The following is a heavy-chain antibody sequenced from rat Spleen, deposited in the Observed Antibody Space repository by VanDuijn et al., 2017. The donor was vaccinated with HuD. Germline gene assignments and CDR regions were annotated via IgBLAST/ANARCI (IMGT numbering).Heavy chain of an antibody. Sequence: EVQLVESGGGLVQPGRSMKLSCAASGFTFSDYYMAWVRQAPTKGLEWVAIISYDGLGTYYRDSVKGRFTISRDNAKNTQYLQMDSLRSEDTATYYCARRFYSGFDYWGQGVMVTVSS. CDR3: ARRFYSGFDY. J-gene: IGHJ2*01. D-gene: IGHD1-1*01. CDR1: GFTFSDYY. V-gene: IGHV5-7*01. CDR2: ISYDGLGT.